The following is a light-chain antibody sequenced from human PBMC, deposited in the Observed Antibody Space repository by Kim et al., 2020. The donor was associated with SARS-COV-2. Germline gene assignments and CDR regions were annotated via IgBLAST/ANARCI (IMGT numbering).Light chain of an antibody. J-gene: IGKJ2*01. V-gene: IGKV1-5*01. Sequence: SAFVGDRVTITCRASQNIDTGLAWYQQKPGKAPKLLMYDASTLQTGVPSRFAGSGSGTDFTLTISSLQPDDFATYCCQQHFNYPYIFGQGTKLEI. CDR2: DAS. CDR1: QNIDTG. CDR3: QQHFNYPYI.